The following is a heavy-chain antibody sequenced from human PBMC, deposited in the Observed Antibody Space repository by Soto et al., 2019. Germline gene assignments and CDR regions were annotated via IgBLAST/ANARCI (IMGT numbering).Heavy chain of an antibody. D-gene: IGHD3-3*01. V-gene: IGHV3-48*01. CDR3: ARDHEYYDFWSPMDV. CDR2: ISSSSSTI. J-gene: IGHJ6*04. CDR1: GFTLSRYS. Sequence: GGALRHSRCGSGFTLSRYSINWGRQAPGKGLEWVSYISSSSSTIYYADSVKGRFTISRDNAKNSLYLQMNSLRAEDTAVYYCARDHEYYDFWSPMDVWGKGTTVTVSS.